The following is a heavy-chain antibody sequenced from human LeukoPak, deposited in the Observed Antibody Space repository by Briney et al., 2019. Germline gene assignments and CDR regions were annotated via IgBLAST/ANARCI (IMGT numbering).Heavy chain of an antibody. D-gene: IGHD6-19*01. J-gene: IGHJ3*02. CDR1: GFTFSSSV. V-gene: IGHV3-30-3*01. CDR3: AREGYSSGSAGGFDI. CDR2: KSHDEGIK. Sequence: GRALRLSCAASGFTFSSSVMHWVRQAPGKGLEWVALKSHDEGIKVYGDSAKGRFIISRDNSKNTLYLQMNSLRPEDTAVYYCAREGYSSGSAGGFDIWGQGTLVTVSS.